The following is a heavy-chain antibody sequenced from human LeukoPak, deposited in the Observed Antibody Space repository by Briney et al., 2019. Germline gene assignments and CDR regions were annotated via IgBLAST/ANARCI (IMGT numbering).Heavy chain of an antibody. CDR2: IYYSGST. J-gene: IGHJ4*02. Sequence: GSLRLSCAASGFTVSSHDMSWVRQAPGKGLEWIGYIYYSGSTNYNPSLKSRVTISVDTSKNQFSLKLSSVTAADTAVYYCARRNYGEFDYWGQGTLVTVSS. CDR1: GFTVSSHD. D-gene: IGHD1-7*01. V-gene: IGHV4-59*08. CDR3: ARRNYGEFDY.